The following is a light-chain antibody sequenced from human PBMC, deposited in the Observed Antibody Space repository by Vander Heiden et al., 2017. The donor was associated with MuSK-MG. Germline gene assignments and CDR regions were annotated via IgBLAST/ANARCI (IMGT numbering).Light chain of an antibody. CDR2: AAS. Sequence: IQLTQSPSSLSASVGDRVTITCRASQYISNYLDWYQQQPGKAPKLLISAASTLQTGVPSRSSCSRSWTDFTLTISSLQPDDIATYYFQYLTTYQLFGGWTRVDIK. V-gene: IGKV1-9*01. CDR1: QYISNY. J-gene: IGKJ4*01. CDR3: QYLTTYQL.